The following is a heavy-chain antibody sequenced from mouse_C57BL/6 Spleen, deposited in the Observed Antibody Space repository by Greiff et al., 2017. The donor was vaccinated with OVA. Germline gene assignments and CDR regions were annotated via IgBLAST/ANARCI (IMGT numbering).Heavy chain of an antibody. D-gene: IGHD2-3*01. V-gene: IGHV1-18*01. CDR2: INPNNGGT. CDR1: GYTFTDYN. CDR3: AREDGYYDAMDY. J-gene: IGHJ4*01. Sequence: EVQLQQCGPELVKPGASVKIPCKASGYTFTDYNMDWVKQSHGKSLEWIGDINPNNGGTIYNQKFKGKATLTVDKSSSTAYMELRSLTSEDTAVYYCAREDGYYDAMDYWGQGTSVTVSS.